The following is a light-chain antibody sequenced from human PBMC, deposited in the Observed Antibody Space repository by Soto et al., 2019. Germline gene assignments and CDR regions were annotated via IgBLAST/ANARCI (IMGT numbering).Light chain of an antibody. J-gene: IGKJ4*01. V-gene: IGKV1-39*01. CDR3: LQTYSLPDT. CDR2: EAS. CDR1: QNINKN. Sequence: DIQMSQSPSSLSASVGDSVTISCRASQNINKNLNWYQQKSGKAPSLLIYEASTFQSGVPSRFSGSGSGRDFILTISSLQPEDSAIYYCLQTYSLPDTFGGGTRVEI.